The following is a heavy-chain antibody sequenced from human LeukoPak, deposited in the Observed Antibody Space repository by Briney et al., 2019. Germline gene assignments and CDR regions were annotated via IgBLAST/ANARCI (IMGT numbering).Heavy chain of an antibody. D-gene: IGHD3-16*01. CDR2: INHSGST. V-gene: IGHV4-34*01. CDR1: GGSFSGYY. Sequence: SETLSLTCAVYGGSFSGYYWSWIRQPPGKGLEWIGEINHSGSTNYNPSLKSRVTISVGTSKNQFSLKLSSVTAADTAVYYCARSMITFGGVRYWGQGTLVTVSS. J-gene: IGHJ4*02. CDR3: ARSMITFGGVRY.